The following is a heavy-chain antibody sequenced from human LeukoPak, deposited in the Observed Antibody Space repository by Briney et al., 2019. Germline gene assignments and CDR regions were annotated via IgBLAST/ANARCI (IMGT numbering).Heavy chain of an antibody. CDR2: VYYSGST. CDR3: TGDYTLRSYRFDY. J-gene: IGHJ4*02. V-gene: IGHV4-59*12. Sequence: SETLSLTCTVSGDSFSSYSWSWVRQPPGRGLEWIGYVYYSGSTTYNPSLKSRVTISLDTSKNQFSLKLNSVTAADTAVYLCTGDYTLRSYRFDYWGQGTLVTVSS. D-gene: IGHD3-10*01. CDR1: GDSFSSYS.